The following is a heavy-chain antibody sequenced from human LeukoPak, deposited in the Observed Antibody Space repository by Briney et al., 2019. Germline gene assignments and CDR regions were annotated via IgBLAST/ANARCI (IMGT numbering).Heavy chain of an antibody. J-gene: IGHJ4*02. Sequence: PSETLSLTCTVSGGSISSSSYYWGWIRQPPGQGLEWIGSIYYSGSTYYNPSLKSRVTISVDTSKNQFSLKLSSVTAADTAVYYCSKTYYYDSSGQNDYWGQGTLVTVSS. CDR2: IYYSGST. CDR3: SKTYYYDSSGQNDY. CDR1: GGSISSSSYY. V-gene: IGHV4-39*01. D-gene: IGHD3-22*01.